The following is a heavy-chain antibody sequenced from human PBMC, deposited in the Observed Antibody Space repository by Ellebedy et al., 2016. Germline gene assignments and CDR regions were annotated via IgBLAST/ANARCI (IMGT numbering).Heavy chain of an antibody. CDR3: AKGTMDYFYH. V-gene: IGHV3-9*01. CDR1: GFTFNDYA. CDR2: ISWDSAVI. D-gene: IGHD4/OR15-4a*01. Sequence: GGSLRLSXAGSGFTFNDYALHWVRQAPGKGLEWVSCISWDSAVIGYGGSVKGRFTISKDSAKNYLYLQMNSLRPEDTAFYYCAKGTMDYFYHWGQGTLVTVSS. J-gene: IGHJ4*02.